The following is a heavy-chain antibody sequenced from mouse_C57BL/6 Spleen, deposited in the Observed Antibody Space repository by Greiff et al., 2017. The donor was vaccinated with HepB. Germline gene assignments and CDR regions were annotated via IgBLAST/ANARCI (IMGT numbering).Heavy chain of an antibody. D-gene: IGHD1-1*01. CDR3: VKAVSSGSSYTWFAY. J-gene: IGHJ3*01. CDR2: IRNKVNGYTT. CDR1: GFVFIDYS. Sequence: EVKLVESGGGLVQPGSSLRLSCAASGFVFIDYSMIWVRQLPGKAPEWLALIRNKVNGYTTDYSASVKGRFTISRDNSQNILYLQMNTLRAEDSATYYCVKAVSSGSSYTWFAYWGQGTLVTGSA. V-gene: IGHV7-4*01.